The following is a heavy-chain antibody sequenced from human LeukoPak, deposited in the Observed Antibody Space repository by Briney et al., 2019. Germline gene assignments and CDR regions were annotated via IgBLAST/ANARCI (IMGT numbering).Heavy chain of an antibody. V-gene: IGHV4-4*09. Sequence: SETLSLTCTVSGGSISTYYWSWLRQPPGKGLEWLGYMYTSGSTNYNPSLKSRATISVDTFKNQFSLKLSSVTAADTAVYYCARLGIPGTDYYYYYMDVWGKGTTVTVSS. CDR3: ARLGIPGTDYYYYYMDV. CDR2: MYTSGST. D-gene: IGHD1-20*01. CDR1: GGSISTYY. J-gene: IGHJ6*03.